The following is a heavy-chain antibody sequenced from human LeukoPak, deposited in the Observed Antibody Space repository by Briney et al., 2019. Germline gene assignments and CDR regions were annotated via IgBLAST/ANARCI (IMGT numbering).Heavy chain of an antibody. J-gene: IGHJ4*02. CDR3: ARAKAGATTFDY. Sequence: GESLKISCKGSGYRFTSNWIGWVRQMPGKGLELMGIIYPGDSDTAYSPSFQGQVTISVDKSISTAYLQWSSLKAADTAMYYCARAKAGATTFDYWGQGTLVTVSS. V-gene: IGHV5-51*01. D-gene: IGHD6-19*01. CDR1: GYRFTSNW. CDR2: IYPGDSDT.